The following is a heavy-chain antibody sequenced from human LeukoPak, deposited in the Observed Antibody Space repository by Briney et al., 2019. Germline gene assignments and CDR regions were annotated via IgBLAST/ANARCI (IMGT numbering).Heavy chain of an antibody. D-gene: IGHD2-2*01. J-gene: IGHJ4*02. Sequence: GGSLRLSCAASGFTFSNYAMSWVRQAPGKGLEWVSAISGSGGSTYYADSVKGRFTISRDNSKNTLYLQMNSLRAEDTAVYYCAKDDHAIVVVPAAVDYWGQGTLVTVSS. CDR3: AKDDHAIVVVPAAVDY. CDR2: ISGSGGST. V-gene: IGHV3-23*01. CDR1: GFTFSNYA.